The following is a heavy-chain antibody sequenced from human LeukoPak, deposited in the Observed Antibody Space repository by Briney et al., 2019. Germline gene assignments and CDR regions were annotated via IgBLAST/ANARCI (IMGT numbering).Heavy chain of an antibody. CDR1: GFTFSSYG. Sequence: GGSLRLSCAASGFTFSSYGMSWVRQAPGKGLEWVSAISGSGGSTYYADSVKGRFTISRDNSKNTLYLQMNSLRAEDTAVYYCARWLQSNSYYFDYWGQGTLVTVSS. J-gene: IGHJ4*02. CDR3: ARWLQSNSYYFDY. D-gene: IGHD5-24*01. CDR2: ISGSGGST. V-gene: IGHV3-23*01.